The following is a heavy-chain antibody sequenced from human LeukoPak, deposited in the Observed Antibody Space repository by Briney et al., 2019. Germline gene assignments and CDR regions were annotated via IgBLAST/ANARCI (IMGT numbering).Heavy chain of an antibody. CDR1: GGTFSSYA. J-gene: IGHJ5*02. CDR3: ARGCGSTSCYNYNWFDP. D-gene: IGHD2-2*02. Sequence: SVKASCKASGGTFSSYAISWVRQAPGQGLEWMGGIIPIFGTANYAQKFQGRVTITTDESTSTAYMELSSLRSEDTAVYYCARGCGSTSCYNYNWFDPWGQGTLVTVSS. V-gene: IGHV1-69*05. CDR2: IIPIFGTA.